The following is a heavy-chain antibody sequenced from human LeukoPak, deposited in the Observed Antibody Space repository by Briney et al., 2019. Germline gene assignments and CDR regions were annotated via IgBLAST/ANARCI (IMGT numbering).Heavy chain of an antibody. CDR3: AKETYLSLDY. D-gene: IGHD2/OR15-2a*01. V-gene: IGHV3-30*18. J-gene: IGHJ4*02. CDR1: GVTFSNYG. Sequence: PGGSLRLSGEASGVTFSNYGMHWVRQAPGRGLEWVALISYDGSNKYYADSVKSRFTISRDNSKNTLYLQMNSLRAEDTAGYYCAKETYLSLDYWGQGTLVTVSS. CDR2: ISYDGSNK.